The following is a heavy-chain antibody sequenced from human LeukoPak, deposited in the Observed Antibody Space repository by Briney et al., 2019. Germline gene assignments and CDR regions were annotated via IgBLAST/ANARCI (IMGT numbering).Heavy chain of an antibody. Sequence: ASVTVSFQASGYTFIGYYMYWVRQAPGQGREWMGLNNPNSGGTNYAQKFQGRGTMTSDTSISTAYMELRRLRSDDTAVYYCARDAHTMVRGVARYYFDYWGQGTLVTVSS. J-gene: IGHJ4*02. D-gene: IGHD3-10*01. V-gene: IGHV1-2*02. CDR1: GYTFIGYY. CDR3: ARDAHTMVRGVARYYFDY. CDR2: NNPNSGGT.